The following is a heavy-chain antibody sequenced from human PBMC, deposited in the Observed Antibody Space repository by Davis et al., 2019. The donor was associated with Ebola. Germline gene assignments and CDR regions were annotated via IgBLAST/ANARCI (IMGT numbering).Heavy chain of an antibody. CDR1: GYTFTNYG. V-gene: IGHV1-18*04. Sequence: AASVKVSCKASGYTFTNYGITWVRQAPGQGLEWMGWINPHNGNTNYAQNVQGRVIMTSDTATTTAYMEVGSLRSDDTAVYYCARGLDVWGKGTTVTVSS. J-gene: IGHJ6*04. CDR3: ARGLDV. CDR2: INPHNGNT.